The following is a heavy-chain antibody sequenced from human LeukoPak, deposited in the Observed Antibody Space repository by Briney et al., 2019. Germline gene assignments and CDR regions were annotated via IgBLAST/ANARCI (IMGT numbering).Heavy chain of an antibody. CDR3: TRGFYEPFDH. V-gene: IGHV4-59*11. CDR1: GASISNQH. J-gene: IGHJ4*02. D-gene: IGHD2/OR15-2a*01. Sequence: SETLSLTCTVSGASISNQHWDWIRQSPGKGLEWIGYISYTGATGYNPSLKSRATISFDTSKNQFSLNIKSVTAADTAVYYCTRGFYEPFDHWGQGKLVTVTS. CDR2: ISYTGAT.